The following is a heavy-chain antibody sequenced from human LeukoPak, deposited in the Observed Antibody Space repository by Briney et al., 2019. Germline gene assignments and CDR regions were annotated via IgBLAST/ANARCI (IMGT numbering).Heavy chain of an antibody. CDR3: ARVLHAPYLIDS. V-gene: IGHV4-38-2*02. D-gene: IGHD2-8*01. J-gene: IGHJ4*02. CDR2: VFRLQTVRT. Sequence: PSETLSLTCTVSDSSITSTYYWAWFRQPPGKGLEWIATVFRLQTVRTFYNPSLESRVTMSPDPSQNQFSLNLTSVTAADTALYFCARVLHAPYLIDSWGQGTLVTVSS. CDR1: DSSITSTYY.